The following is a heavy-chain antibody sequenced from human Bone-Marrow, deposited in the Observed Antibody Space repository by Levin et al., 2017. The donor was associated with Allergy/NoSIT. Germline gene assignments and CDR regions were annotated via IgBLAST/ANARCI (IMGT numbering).Heavy chain of an antibody. D-gene: IGHD1-14*01. V-gene: IGHV4-39*07. Sequence: GSLRLSCTVSGGSISRSPYYWVWIRQPPGKGLEWIGSIYYIGNTYYNPSLKSRATISVDTSKNQFSLKLSSVTAADTAVYYCAREGTPQSWDYWGQGTLVTVSS. CDR1: GGSISRSPYY. CDR3: AREGTPQSWDY. CDR2: IYYIGNT. J-gene: IGHJ4*01.